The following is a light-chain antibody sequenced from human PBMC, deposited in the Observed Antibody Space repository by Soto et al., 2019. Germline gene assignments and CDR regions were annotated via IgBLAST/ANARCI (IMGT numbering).Light chain of an antibody. Sequence: EIVLTQSPGTLSLSPGERATLSCRASQSVSSTYLAWYQQQPGQPPRLLIYDASSRATGSPDRFSGSGSGTNVTLTIIRLEPEDFAVDYYQQYGSSPLFAFGPGTKVEI. CDR1: QSVSSTY. CDR3: QQYGSSPLFA. J-gene: IGKJ3*01. CDR2: DAS. V-gene: IGKV3-20*01.